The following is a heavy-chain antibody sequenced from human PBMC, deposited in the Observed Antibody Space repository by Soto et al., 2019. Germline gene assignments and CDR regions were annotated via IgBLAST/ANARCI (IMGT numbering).Heavy chain of an antibody. CDR1: GYTFSNYG. V-gene: IGHV1-18*01. Sequence: QVQLVQSGDEMRKPGASVKVSCQASGYTFSNYGITWVRQAPGQGLEWMGWISAHNGNSKYAQSLQGRLTLTTDTSTSTAYMELRSLRSDDTAVYYCARDWYFYGSGSPNHMGVWGKGTTVSVSS. J-gene: IGHJ6*03. CDR3: ARDWYFYGSGSPNHMGV. CDR2: ISAHNGNS. D-gene: IGHD3-10*01.